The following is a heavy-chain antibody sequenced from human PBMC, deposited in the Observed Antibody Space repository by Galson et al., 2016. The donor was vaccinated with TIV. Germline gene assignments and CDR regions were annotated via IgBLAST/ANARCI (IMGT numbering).Heavy chain of an antibody. CDR1: GYTFSSYS. Sequence: SVKVSCKASGYTFSSYSINWVRQAPGQGLEWMGWISGYSGNTHYAQKFQGRVTMTTDTSTGTAYIELRSLRSDDTAVYYCARGATVTPYSFFDYGGQGTLVTVFS. CDR3: ARGATVTPYSFFDY. V-gene: IGHV1-18*04. J-gene: IGHJ4*02. D-gene: IGHD4-17*01. CDR2: ISGYSGNT.